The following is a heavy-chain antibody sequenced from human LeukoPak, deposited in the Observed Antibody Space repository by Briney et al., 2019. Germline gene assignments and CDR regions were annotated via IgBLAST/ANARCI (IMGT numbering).Heavy chain of an antibody. Sequence: GGFLRLSCAASGFTFANSDMSWVRQAPGKGLEWVSAISGSGGSTDYADSVKGRFSVSRDNSKNTLYLQMNSLRAEDTAVYYCARADRTTSDYWGQGTLVTVSS. V-gene: IGHV3-23*01. D-gene: IGHD4-17*01. CDR1: GFTFANSD. CDR2: ISGSGGST. J-gene: IGHJ4*02. CDR3: ARADRTTSDY.